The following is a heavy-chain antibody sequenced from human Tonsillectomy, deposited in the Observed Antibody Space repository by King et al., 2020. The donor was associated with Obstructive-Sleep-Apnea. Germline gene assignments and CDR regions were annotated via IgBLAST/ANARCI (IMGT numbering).Heavy chain of an antibody. V-gene: IGHV4-30-4*01. CDR2: IYYSGST. J-gene: IGHJ3*02. D-gene: IGHD3-10*01. Sequence: QLQESGPGLVKPSQTLSLTCTVSGGSINSGDYYWSWIRQPPGKGLEWIGYIYYSGSTDYNPSLKSRVTMSVDTSKNQFSLRLVSVTAADTAVYYCSRVHSPVGELTDALDIWGQGTMVTVSS. CDR3: SRVHSPVGELTDALDI. CDR1: GGSINSGDYY.